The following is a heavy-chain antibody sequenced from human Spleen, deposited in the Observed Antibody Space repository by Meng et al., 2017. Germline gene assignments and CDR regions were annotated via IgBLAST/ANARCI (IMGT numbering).Heavy chain of an antibody. CDR3: ARAHLRGYSYGQIDY. CDR2: IYYSGST. D-gene: IGHD5-18*01. J-gene: IGHJ4*02. V-gene: IGHV4-59*02. CDR1: GGSVSGYH. Sequence: SETLSLTCSVSGGSVSGYHWSWIRQPPGKGLEWIGYIYYSGSTNYNPSLKSRVTISVDTSKNQFSLKLSSVTAADTAVYYCARAHLRGYSYGQIDYWGQGTLVTVSS.